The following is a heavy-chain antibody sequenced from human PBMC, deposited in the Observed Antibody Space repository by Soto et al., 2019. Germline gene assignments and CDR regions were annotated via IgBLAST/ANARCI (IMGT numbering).Heavy chain of an antibody. V-gene: IGHV3-64D*06. Sequence: GGSLRLSCSASGFTFSSYAMHWVRQAPGKGLEYVSAISSNGGITYYADSVKGRFTISRDNSKNTLYLQMSSLRAEDTAVYYCVKDLAVAGSDYWGQGTLVTVSS. CDR2: ISSNGGIT. CDR3: VKDLAVAGSDY. D-gene: IGHD6-19*01. CDR1: GFTFSSYA. J-gene: IGHJ4*02.